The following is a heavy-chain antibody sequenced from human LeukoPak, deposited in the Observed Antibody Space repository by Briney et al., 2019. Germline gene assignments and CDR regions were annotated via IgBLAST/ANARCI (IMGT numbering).Heavy chain of an antibody. Sequence: GGSLRLSCAASGFTFSSYWMSWVRQAPGKGLEWVGNVKQDGSETYFVDSVKGRFTISRDNAKNSLYLQMNNLRAEDTAVYYCARDAMSRTADYWGQGTLVTVSS. J-gene: IGHJ4*02. CDR1: GFTFSSYW. CDR2: VKQDGSET. D-gene: IGHD2-2*01. CDR3: ARDAMSRTADY. V-gene: IGHV3-7*01.